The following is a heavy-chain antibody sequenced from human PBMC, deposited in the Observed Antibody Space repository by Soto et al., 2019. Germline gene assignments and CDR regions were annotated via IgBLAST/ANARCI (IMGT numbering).Heavy chain of an antibody. CDR1: GFTFSSYG. CDR2: ISYDGSNK. Sequence: QVQLVESGGGVVQPGRSLRLSCAASGFTFSSYGMHWVRQAPGKGLEWVAVISYDGSNKYYADSVKGRFTISRDNSKNTLYLPMNSLRAEDTAVYYCAKDSVFDYWGQGTLVTVSS. V-gene: IGHV3-30*18. J-gene: IGHJ4*02. CDR3: AKDSVFDY.